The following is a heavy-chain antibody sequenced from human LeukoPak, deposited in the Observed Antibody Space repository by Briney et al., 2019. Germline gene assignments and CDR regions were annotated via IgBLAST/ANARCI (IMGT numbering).Heavy chain of an antibody. CDR1: GYTFTRYG. D-gene: IGHD4-17*01. Sequence: GASVKVSCKASGYTFTRYGITWVRQAPGQALEWMGCINAYSGNTIYAQKLQGRVTMTTDISTSTAYMELRSLRSDDTAVYYCARSSTVTPIQYYFDYWGQGTLVTVSS. CDR3: ARSSTVTPIQYYFDY. CDR2: INAYSGNT. J-gene: IGHJ4*02. V-gene: IGHV1-18*01.